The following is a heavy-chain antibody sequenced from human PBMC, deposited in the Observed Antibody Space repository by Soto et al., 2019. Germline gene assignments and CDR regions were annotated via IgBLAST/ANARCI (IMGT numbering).Heavy chain of an antibody. CDR1: NCSISRGYY. V-gene: IGHV4-38-2*01. J-gene: IGHJ4*02. CDR3: ARTHSGSYYSVFNY. D-gene: IGHD1-26*01. Sequence: FVTRSLTRGVANCSISRGYYWDWNKQSPGKGLEWIASIYRSGTTSYNPSLKSRVTISVDPSKNQFSLMLTAVTAADTAVYYCARTHSGSYYSVFNYWGRGSLVTVSS. CDR2: IYRSGTT.